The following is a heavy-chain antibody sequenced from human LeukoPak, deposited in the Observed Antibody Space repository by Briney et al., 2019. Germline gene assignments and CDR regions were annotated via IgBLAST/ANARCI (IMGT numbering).Heavy chain of an antibody. CDR1: GASISSSY. J-gene: IGHJ3*02. D-gene: IGHD3-22*01. Sequence: PSETLSLTCTVSGASISSSYWSWVRQPPGKRLEWIGFIYYNGNTNSNPSLKSRVTISVDTSKNQFSLKLTSVTAADTAVYYCVRGNYDNRGYSNAFDIWGQGAMVTVSS. V-gene: IGHV4-59*01. CDR3: VRGNYDNRGYSNAFDI. CDR2: IYYNGNT.